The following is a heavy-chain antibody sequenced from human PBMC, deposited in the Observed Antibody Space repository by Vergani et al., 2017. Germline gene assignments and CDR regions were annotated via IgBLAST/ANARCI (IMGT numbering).Heavy chain of an antibody. V-gene: IGHV4-59*01. CDR1: GGSISSYY. D-gene: IGHD3-9*01. CDR3: ARDRYDILGYYYYGMDV. J-gene: IGHJ6*02. CDR2: IYYSGST. Sequence: QVQLQESGPGLVKPSETLSITCTVSGGSISSYYWSWIRQPPGKGLEWIGYIYYSGSTNYNPSLKSRVTISVDTSKNQFSLKLSSVTAADTAVYYCARDRYDILGYYYYGMDVWGQGTTVTVSS.